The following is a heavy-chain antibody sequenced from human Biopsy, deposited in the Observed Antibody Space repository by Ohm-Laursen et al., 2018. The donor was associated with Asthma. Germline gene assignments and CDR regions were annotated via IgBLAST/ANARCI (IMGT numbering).Heavy chain of an antibody. Sequence: SSVKVSCKVSGYSLTDLSMHWVRQAPGHGLEWMGGHDHEEGGTVNARRFQGRVTMTEDTSTDTAYMELSSLSSDDTAVYYCASDFPKDYVRYNFQFWGQGTLVTVSS. CDR3: ASDFPKDYVRYNFQF. CDR1: GYSLTDLS. D-gene: IGHD4-17*01. J-gene: IGHJ4*02. V-gene: IGHV1-24*01. CDR2: HDHEEGGT.